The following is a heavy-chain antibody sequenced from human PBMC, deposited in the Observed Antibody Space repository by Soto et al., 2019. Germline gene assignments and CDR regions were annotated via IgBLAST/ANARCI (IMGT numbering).Heavy chain of an antibody. J-gene: IGHJ6*02. V-gene: IGHV3-48*03. Sequence: GGSLRLSCAASGFTFSSYEMNWVRQAPGKGLEWVSYISSSGSTIYYADSVKGRFTISRDNAKNSLYLQMNSLRAEDTAVYYCARERRAGYYYYGMDVWGQGTTVTAP. CDR1: GFTFSSYE. CDR2: ISSSGSTI. CDR3: ARERRAGYYYYGMDV.